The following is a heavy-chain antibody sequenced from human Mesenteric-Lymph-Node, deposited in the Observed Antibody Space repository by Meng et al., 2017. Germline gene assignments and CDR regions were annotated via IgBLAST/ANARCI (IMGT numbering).Heavy chain of an antibody. V-gene: IGHV1-18*01. CDR3: ARDTLYYDILTGYSPTNWFDP. Sequence: QVQLVQSGAEVKKPGASVKVSCKSSGYHFTSYGISWVRQAPGQGLEWMGWISAYNGNTNYAQKLQGRVTMTTDTSTSTAYMELRSLRSDDTAVYYCARDTLYYDILTGYSPTNWFDPWGQGTLVTVSS. CDR1: GYHFTSYG. J-gene: IGHJ5*02. D-gene: IGHD3-9*01. CDR2: ISAYNGNT.